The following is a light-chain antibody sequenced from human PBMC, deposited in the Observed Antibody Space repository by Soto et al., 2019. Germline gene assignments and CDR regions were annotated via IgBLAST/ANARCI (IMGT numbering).Light chain of an antibody. J-gene: IGLJ2*01. CDR2: DVS. V-gene: IGLV2-11*01. Sequence: QSALTQPRSVSGPPGQSVTISCTGTSSDVGGYNYVSWYQQHPDKAPKLMVYDVSKRPSGVPDRFSGSKSGNTASLTISGLQAEDEADYYCCSYAGSYTYVIFGGGTKVTVL. CDR1: SSDVGGYNY. CDR3: CSYAGSYTYVI.